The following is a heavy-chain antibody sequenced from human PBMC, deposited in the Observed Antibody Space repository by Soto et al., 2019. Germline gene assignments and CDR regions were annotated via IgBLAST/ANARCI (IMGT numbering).Heavy chain of an antibody. V-gene: IGHV5-51*01. Sequence: GESLKISCKGSGYTFTSYRIGWVRQMPGKGLEWMGIIYPSDSDSRYSPSFQGQVTISADKSTSTSYLQWSSLKASGTAMYYCARLSISDSFHFDYWGQGTLVTVSS. D-gene: IGHD2-15*01. CDR3: ARLSISDSFHFDY. CDR1: GYTFTSYR. J-gene: IGHJ4*02. CDR2: IYPSDSDS.